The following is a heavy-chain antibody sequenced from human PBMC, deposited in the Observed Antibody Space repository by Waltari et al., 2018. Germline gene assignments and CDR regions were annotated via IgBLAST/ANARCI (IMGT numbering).Heavy chain of an antibody. V-gene: IGHV4-61*02. J-gene: IGHJ4*02. CDR1: GGSISSGSYY. CDR3: ARGRSSSSWYYFDY. CDR2: IYTSGGT. Sequence: QVQLQESGPGLVKPSQTLSLTCTVSGGSISSGSYYWSWIRQPAGKGLEWIGRIYTSGGTNYNPSLKSRVTISVDTSKNQFSLKLSSVTAADTAVYYCARGRSSSSWYYFDYWGQGTLVTVSS. D-gene: IGHD6-13*01.